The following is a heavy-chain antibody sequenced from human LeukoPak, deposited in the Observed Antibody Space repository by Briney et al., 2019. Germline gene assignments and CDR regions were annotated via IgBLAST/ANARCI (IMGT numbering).Heavy chain of an antibody. CDR2: ISGSGGST. CDR3: AKAIVATITDLDY. V-gene: IGHV3-23*01. Sequence: GGSLRLSCAAPGFTFSSYAMSWVRQAPGKGLEWVSAISGSGGSTYYADSVKGRFTISRDNSKNTLYLQVSSLRAEDTAVYYCAKAIVATITDLDYWGQGTLVTVSS. D-gene: IGHD5-12*01. CDR1: GFTFSSYA. J-gene: IGHJ4*02.